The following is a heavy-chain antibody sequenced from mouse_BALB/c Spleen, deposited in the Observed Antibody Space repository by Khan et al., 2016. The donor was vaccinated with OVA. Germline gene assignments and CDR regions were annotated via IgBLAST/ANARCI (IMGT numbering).Heavy chain of an antibody. V-gene: IGHV1-7*01. Sequence: VRLQQSGAELAKPGASVKMSCKASGYTFTSYWMHWVKQRPGQGLEWIGYINPSTGYTEYNQKFKDKATLTTDKSSSTAYMQLSSLTSEDSAVYYCAASILFYYSRDYWGQGTSVTVSS. CDR3: AASILFYYSRDY. CDR1: GYTFTSYW. CDR2: INPSTGYT. J-gene: IGHJ4*01. D-gene: IGHD6-1*01.